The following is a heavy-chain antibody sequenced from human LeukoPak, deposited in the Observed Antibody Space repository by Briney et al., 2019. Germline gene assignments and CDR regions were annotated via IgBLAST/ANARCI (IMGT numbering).Heavy chain of an antibody. Sequence: PGRSLRLSCATSGFTFSSYGMHWVRQAPGKGLEWVAVISYDDGSNKYYADSVKGRFTISRDNSKNTLYLQMNSLRPEDTAMYYCAKGSTFFDSWGQGTLVTVSS. CDR1: GFTFSSYG. CDR2: ISYDDGSNK. CDR3: AKGSTFFDS. V-gene: IGHV3-30*18. J-gene: IGHJ4*02. D-gene: IGHD2/OR15-2a*01.